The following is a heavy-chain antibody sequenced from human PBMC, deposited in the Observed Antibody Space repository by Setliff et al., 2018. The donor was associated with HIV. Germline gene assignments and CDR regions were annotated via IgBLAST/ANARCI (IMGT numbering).Heavy chain of an antibody. Sequence: ASVKVSCKASGYTFTSYVMHWVRQAPGQRLEWMGWINAGNGNTKYSQRFQGRVTIIGDTSASTAYMELSSLTSEDTAVYYCARGAGYDYVWGSHPYFYNAMDVWG. J-gene: IGHJ6*02. V-gene: IGHV1-3*01. CDR3: ARGAGYDYVWGSHPYFYNAMDV. D-gene: IGHD3-16*02. CDR2: INAGNGNT. CDR1: GYTFTSYV.